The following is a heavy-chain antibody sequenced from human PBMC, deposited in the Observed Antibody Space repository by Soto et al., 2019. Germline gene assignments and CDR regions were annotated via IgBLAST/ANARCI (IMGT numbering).Heavy chain of an antibody. CDR1: GGSISSYY. CDR3: ASTPMVRGVRWFDP. Sequence: SETLSLTCTVSGGSISSYYWSWIRQPPGKGLEWIGYIYYSGSTNYNPSLKSRVTISVDTSKNQFSLKLSSVTAADTAVYYCASTPMVRGVRWFDPWGQGTLVTVSS. D-gene: IGHD3-10*01. CDR2: IYYSGST. V-gene: IGHV4-59*01. J-gene: IGHJ5*02.